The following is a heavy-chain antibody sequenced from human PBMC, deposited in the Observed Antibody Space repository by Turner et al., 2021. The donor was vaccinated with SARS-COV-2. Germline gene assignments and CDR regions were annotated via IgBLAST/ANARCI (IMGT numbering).Heavy chain of an antibody. D-gene: IGHD2-2*01. CDR3: ARQLGYCSSTICYRFLRGGMDV. CDR1: GFTVSSNY. Sequence: EVQLVESGGGLIQPGGSLRLSCAASGFTVSSNYMSWVRQAPGKGLEWVSSISSTSSYISYADSVKGRFTISRDNAKNSLYLQMNSLRAEDTAVYYCARQLGYCSSTICYRFLRGGMDVWGQGTTVTVSS. J-gene: IGHJ6*02. CDR2: ISSTSSYI. V-gene: IGHV3-21*01.